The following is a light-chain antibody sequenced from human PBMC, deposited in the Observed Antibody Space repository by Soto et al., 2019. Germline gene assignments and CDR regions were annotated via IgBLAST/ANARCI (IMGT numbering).Light chain of an antibody. CDR3: QQYNNWPPIT. V-gene: IGKV3-15*01. Sequence: ETMMTQPPGSLSVSKGERATLSCRAGQSVSSNLAWYQQRPGQAPRLLIYGASTRATGISVRFSGSGSGTEFTLTISSLQSEDFAIYYCQQYNNWPPITFGQGTRLEI. J-gene: IGKJ5*01. CDR2: GAS. CDR1: QSVSSN.